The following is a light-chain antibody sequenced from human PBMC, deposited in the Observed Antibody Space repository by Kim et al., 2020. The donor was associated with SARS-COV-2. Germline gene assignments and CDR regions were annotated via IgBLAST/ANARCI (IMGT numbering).Light chain of an antibody. Sequence: EIVLTQSPATLSLSPGERAPLSCRASQSVSSYLAWFQQKPGQAPRLLIYDASNRATGIPARFSGSGSGTDFTLTISSLEPEDFAVYYCQQRSNWPRTFGQWTKVDIK. CDR2: DAS. J-gene: IGKJ1*01. V-gene: IGKV3-11*01. CDR3: QQRSNWPRT. CDR1: QSVSSY.